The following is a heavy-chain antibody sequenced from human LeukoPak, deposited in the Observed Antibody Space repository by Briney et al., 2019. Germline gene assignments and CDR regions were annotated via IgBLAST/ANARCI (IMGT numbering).Heavy chain of an antibody. CDR2: ISAYNGNT. CDR3: ARGRYYYDSSGYYYVYPDY. V-gene: IGHV1-18*01. D-gene: IGHD3-22*01. Sequence: ASVKVSCKASGYTFTSYGISWVRQAPGQGLEWMGWISAYNGNTNYAQKLQGRVTMTTDTSTSTAYMELRSLRSDDTAVYYCARGRYYYDSSGYYYVYPDYWGQGTLVTLSS. J-gene: IGHJ4*02. CDR1: GYTFTSYG.